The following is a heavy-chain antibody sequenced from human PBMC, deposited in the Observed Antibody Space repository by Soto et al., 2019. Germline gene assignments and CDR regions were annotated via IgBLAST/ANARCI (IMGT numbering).Heavy chain of an antibody. CDR2: INTSKGNT. CDR3: ATRSPAFDY. Sequence: QVQLVQSGPEVKKPGAAVKVSCKTSGYTFTSYGISWVRQAPGQGLEWMGWINTSKGNTNYAQKFQGRVTMTTDTSTRTGYMELRSRRSDDTAVYYCATRSPAFDYWGQGTLVTVSS. J-gene: IGHJ4*02. CDR1: GYTFTSYG. V-gene: IGHV1-18*01.